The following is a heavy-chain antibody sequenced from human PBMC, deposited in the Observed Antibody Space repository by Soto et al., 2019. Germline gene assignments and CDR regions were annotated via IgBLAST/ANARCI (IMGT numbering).Heavy chain of an antibody. Sequence: SETLSLTCTVSGGSISSYYWSWIRQPPGKGLEWIGYIYYSGSTNYNPSLKSRVTISVDTSKNQFSLKLSSVTAADTAVYYCARDTTSPYCTNGVCPNSLAKYYYYYMDVWGKGTTVTVSS. CDR3: ARDTTSPYCTNGVCPNSLAKYYYYYMDV. J-gene: IGHJ6*03. CDR1: GGSISSYY. CDR2: IYYSGST. D-gene: IGHD2-8*01. V-gene: IGHV4-59*01.